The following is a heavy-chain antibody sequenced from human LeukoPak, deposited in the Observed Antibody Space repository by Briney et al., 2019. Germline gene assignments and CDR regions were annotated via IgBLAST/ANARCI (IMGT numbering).Heavy chain of an antibody. D-gene: IGHD3-22*01. J-gene: IGHJ4*02. CDR2: INHSGST. V-gene: IGHV4-34*01. CDR1: GGSFSGYY. Sequence: PSETLSLTCAVYGGSFSGYYWSWIRQPPGKGLEWIGEINHSGSTNYNPSLKSRVTISVDTSKNQFPLKLSSVTAADTAVYYCARGLVSPTRYDSSGYYGPNFDYWGQGTLVTVSS. CDR3: ARGLVSPTRYDSSGYYGPNFDY.